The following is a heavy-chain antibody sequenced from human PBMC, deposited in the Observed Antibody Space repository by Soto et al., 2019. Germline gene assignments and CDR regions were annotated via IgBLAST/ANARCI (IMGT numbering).Heavy chain of an antibody. Sequence: QVQLVQSGAEVKKPGASVKVSCKASGYTFTGYYMHWVRQAPGQGLEWMGWINPNSGGTNYAQKFQGWVTMARDTSISTADMELSRLRSDDTAVYYCARDQGDGGYALAAFDIWGQGTMVTVSS. CDR2: INPNSGGT. D-gene: IGHD5-12*01. CDR3: ARDQGDGGYALAAFDI. CDR1: GYTFTGYY. V-gene: IGHV1-2*04. J-gene: IGHJ3*02.